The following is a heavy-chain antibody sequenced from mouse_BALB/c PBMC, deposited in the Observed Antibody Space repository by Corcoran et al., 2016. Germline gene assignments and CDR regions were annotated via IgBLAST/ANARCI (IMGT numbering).Heavy chain of an antibody. CDR3: AAYYGPYYFDY. CDR2: INPYNDGT. D-gene: IGHD1-2*01. V-gene: IGHV1S136*01. J-gene: IGHJ2*01. Sequence: EVQLQQSGPELVKPGASVKMSCKASGYTFTSYVMHWVKQKPGQGLEWIGYINPYNDGTKYNEKFKGKATPTSDKSSSTSYMELSSRTSEDSAVYYCAAYYGPYYFDYWGQGTTLTVSS. CDR1: GYTFTSYV.